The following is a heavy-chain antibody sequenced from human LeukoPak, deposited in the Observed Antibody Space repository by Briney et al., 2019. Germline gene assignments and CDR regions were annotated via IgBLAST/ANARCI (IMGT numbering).Heavy chain of an antibody. CDR1: GGSVRTSDSY. CDR3: ARETTGAGTARPFDY. J-gene: IGHJ4*02. V-gene: IGHV4-39*02. Sequence: SETLSLTCTVSGGSVRTSDSYWVWVRQPPGKGLEWIGSIYYGGDTYHNPSLKSRVIISKDTSKNQFSLMLTSVTAADTAVYFCARETTGAGTARPFDYWGQGTLVTVSS. CDR2: IYYGGDT. D-gene: IGHD6-13*01.